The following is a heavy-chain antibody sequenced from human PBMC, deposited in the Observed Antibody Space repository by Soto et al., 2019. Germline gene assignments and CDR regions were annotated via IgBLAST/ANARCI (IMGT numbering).Heavy chain of an antibody. CDR2: INPSGGST. V-gene: IGHV1-46*01. J-gene: IGHJ3*02. Sequence: GASVNVSCKASGYTFTSYYMHWARQAPGQGLEWMGIINPSGGSTSYAQKFQGRVTMTRDTSTSTVYMELSSLRSEDTAVYYCARAGPDIAAAADAFDIWGQGTMVTVSS. CDR1: GYTFTSYY. D-gene: IGHD6-13*01. CDR3: ARAGPDIAAAADAFDI.